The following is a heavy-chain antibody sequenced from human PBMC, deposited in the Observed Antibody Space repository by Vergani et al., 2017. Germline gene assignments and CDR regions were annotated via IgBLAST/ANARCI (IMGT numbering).Heavy chain of an antibody. Sequence: QVQLVESGGGVVQPGRSLRLSCAASGFTFSSYGMHWVRQAPGKGLEWVAVIWYDGSNKYYADSVKGRFTISRDNSKNTLYLQMNSLRDEDTAVYYCARDLTTVTHDNYYYYGMGVWGQGTTVTVSS. J-gene: IGHJ6*02. CDR3: ARDLTTVTHDNYYYYGMGV. CDR1: GFTFSSYG. CDR2: IWYDGSNK. D-gene: IGHD4-17*01. V-gene: IGHV3-33*01.